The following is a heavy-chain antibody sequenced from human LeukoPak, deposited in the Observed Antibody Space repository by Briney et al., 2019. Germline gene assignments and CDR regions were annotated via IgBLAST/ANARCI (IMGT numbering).Heavy chain of an antibody. CDR3: ARHCSGGSCYSTYYYGMDV. CDR2: IYYSGST. V-gene: IGHV4-59*08. Sequence: SETLSLTCTVSGGSISNYYWSWIRQPPGKGLEWIGYIYYSGSTNYNPSLKSRVTISVDTSKNQFSLQVSSVTAADTAVYYCARHCSGGSCYSTYYYGMDVWGQGTTVTVSS. CDR1: GGSISNYY. J-gene: IGHJ6*02. D-gene: IGHD2-15*01.